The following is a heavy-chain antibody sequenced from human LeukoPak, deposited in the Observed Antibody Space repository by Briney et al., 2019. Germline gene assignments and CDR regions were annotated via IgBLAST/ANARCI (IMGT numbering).Heavy chain of an antibody. J-gene: IGHJ4*02. Sequence: ASVKVSCKVSGYTLTELSMHWVRQAPGKGLEWMGGFDPEDGETIYAQKFQGRVTMTEDTSTDTAYMELSSLRSEDTAVYYCATGEAYYYGSGSYYYFDYWAREPWSPSPQ. CDR2: FDPEDGET. D-gene: IGHD3-10*01. V-gene: IGHV1-24*01. CDR3: ATGEAYYYGSGSYYYFDY. CDR1: GYTLTELS.